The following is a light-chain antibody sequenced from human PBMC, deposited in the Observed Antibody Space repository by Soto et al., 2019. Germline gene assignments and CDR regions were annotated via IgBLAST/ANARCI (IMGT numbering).Light chain of an antibody. J-gene: IGLJ3*02. CDR2: GNS. V-gene: IGLV1-40*01. Sequence: QSVLTQPPSVSGAPGQRVTISCTGSSSNIGAGYDVHWYQQLPGTAPKLLIYGNSNRPSGVPDRFSGSKSGTSASLAITGLQAEDEAEYYCQSYDSRLSGRVFGGGTKLTVL. CDR3: QSYDSRLSGRV. CDR1: SSNIGAGYD.